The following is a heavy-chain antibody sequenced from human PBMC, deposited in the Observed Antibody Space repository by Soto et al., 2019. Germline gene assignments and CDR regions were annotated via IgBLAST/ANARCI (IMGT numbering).Heavy chain of an antibody. V-gene: IGHV4-61*01. CDR2: IYYSGST. CDR1: RGSVSSATYY. CDR3: ASTPLSIFGVVNFDY. J-gene: IGHJ4*02. Sequence: SETLSLTCTVSRGSVSSATYYWNWIRQPPGKPLEWIGYIYYSGSTNYNPSLKSRVTISLDTSNDQFSLKLSSVTAADTAVYYCASTPLSIFGVVNFDYWGQGTLVTVSS. D-gene: IGHD3-3*01.